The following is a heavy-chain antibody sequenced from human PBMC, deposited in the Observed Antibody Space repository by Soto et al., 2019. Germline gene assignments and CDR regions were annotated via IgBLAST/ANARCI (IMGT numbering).Heavy chain of an antibody. CDR3: ARHVPAAGYYHGMDV. CDR2: IISIFGTA. Sequence: QVQLVQSGAEVKKPGSSVKVSCKASGGTFSSYAISWVRQAPGQGLEWMGGIISIFGTANYAQKFQGRVTXXADESTSTAYMELSSLRSEDTAVYYCARHVPAAGYYHGMDVWGQGTTVTVSS. CDR1: GGTFSSYA. J-gene: IGHJ6*02. V-gene: IGHV1-69*12. D-gene: IGHD2-2*01.